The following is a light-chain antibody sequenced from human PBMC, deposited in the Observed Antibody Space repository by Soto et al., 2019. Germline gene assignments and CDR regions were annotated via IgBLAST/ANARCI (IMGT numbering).Light chain of an antibody. V-gene: IGKV1-5*01. CDR2: DAA. J-gene: IGKJ1*01. Sequence: DIQMTQSPSTLSASVGDRVTITCRASQSLRGWLAWYQQRPGKAPKALIYDAATLANGVPSRFNGSGSGTEFTLTISSLQPDDFATYYCQQYMTYSTFGQGTKV. CDR3: QQYMTYST. CDR1: QSLRGW.